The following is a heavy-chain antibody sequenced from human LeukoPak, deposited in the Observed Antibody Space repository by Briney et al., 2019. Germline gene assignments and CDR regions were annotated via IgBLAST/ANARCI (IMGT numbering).Heavy chain of an antibody. Sequence: SETLSLTCTVSGASISSYYWSWIRQPPGKGLEWIGYIYYSGSTNYNPSLKSRVTISVDTSKNHFSLKLSSVTAADTAVYYRARAVRRGWFFDYWGQGTLVTVSS. CDR2: IYYSGST. CDR1: GASISSYY. D-gene: IGHD6-19*01. V-gene: IGHV4-59*01. CDR3: ARAVRRGWFFDY. J-gene: IGHJ4*02.